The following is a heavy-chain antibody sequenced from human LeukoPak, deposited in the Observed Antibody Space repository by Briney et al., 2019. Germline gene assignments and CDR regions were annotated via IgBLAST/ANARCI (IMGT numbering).Heavy chain of an antibody. Sequence: SETLSLTCTVSGGSISSSSYYWGWIRQPPGKGLEWIGSIYYSGSTYYNPSLKTRVTISVATSKNQFSLKRSSVTAADTAVYYCARYDSSSWYWFDPWGQGTLVTVSS. D-gene: IGHD6-13*01. CDR1: GGSISSSSYY. CDR2: IYYSGST. CDR3: ARYDSSSWYWFDP. J-gene: IGHJ5*02. V-gene: IGHV4-39*07.